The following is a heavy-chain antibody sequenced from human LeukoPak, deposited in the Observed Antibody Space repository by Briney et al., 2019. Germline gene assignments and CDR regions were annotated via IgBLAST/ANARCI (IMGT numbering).Heavy chain of an antibody. V-gene: IGHV5-51*01. CDR1: GYQFANYW. D-gene: IGHD1-14*01. J-gene: IGHJ4*02. CDR2: IYPGDSDI. Sequence: GESLKISCQASGYQFANYWIGWVRQVPGKGLEWMAIIYPGDSDIRYGRPFQGQVTISADKSINTAYQQWSSLKSSDTATYYCVRRPPSVGTGIDSWGQGTLVAVSS. CDR3: VRRPPSVGTGIDS.